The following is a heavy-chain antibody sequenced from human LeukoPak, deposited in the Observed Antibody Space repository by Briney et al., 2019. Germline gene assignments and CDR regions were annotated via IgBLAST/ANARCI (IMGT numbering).Heavy chain of an antibody. Sequence: GGSLRLSCEASGFPFSSSWMTWVRQAPGKGLEWVANIKEDGSEKYYVDSVKGRFTISRDNAKNSLYLQMNSLRAEDTAVYYCARDRRAHGYWGQGTLVTVSS. V-gene: IGHV3-7*03. CDR2: IKEDGSEK. J-gene: IGHJ4*02. CDR1: GFPFSSSW. CDR3: ARDRRAHGY.